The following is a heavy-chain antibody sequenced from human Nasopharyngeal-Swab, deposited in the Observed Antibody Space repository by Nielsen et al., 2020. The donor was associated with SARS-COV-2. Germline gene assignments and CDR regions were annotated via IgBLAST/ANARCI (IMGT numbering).Heavy chain of an antibody. D-gene: IGHD2-2*01. CDR3: ARDSTGRGYCSSTSCYDLFGNYYYYGMDV. CDR2: ISGYKGYT. J-gene: IGHJ6*02. V-gene: IGHV1-18*01. CDR1: GYSFTNYG. Sequence: ASVKVSCKASGYSFTNYGISWVRQAPGQGLEWMGWISGYKGYTNYAQKFQGRVTLTTDTSTSTAYMDLRSLRSDDPAVYYCARDSTGRGYCSSTSCYDLFGNYYYYGMDVWGQGTTVTVSS.